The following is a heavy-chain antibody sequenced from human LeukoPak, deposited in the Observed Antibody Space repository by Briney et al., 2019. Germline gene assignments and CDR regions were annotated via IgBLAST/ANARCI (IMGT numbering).Heavy chain of an antibody. CDR1: GFTFSRYW. J-gene: IGHJ3*02. CDR2: INSDGSST. D-gene: IGHD3-22*01. V-gene: IGHV3-74*01. CDR3: ARNYDVRDAFDM. Sequence: GGSLRLSCAASGFTFSRYWMHWVRQVPGKGLLWVSRINSDGSSTTYADSVEGRFTISRDNAKNTLYLQMYSLRAEDAAVYYCARNYDVRDAFDMWGQGTMVTVSS.